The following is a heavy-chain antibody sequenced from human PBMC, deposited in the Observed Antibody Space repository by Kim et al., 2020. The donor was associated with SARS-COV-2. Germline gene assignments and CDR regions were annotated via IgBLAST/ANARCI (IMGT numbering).Heavy chain of an antibody. J-gene: IGHJ3*02. Sequence: SETLSLTCAVYGGSFSGYYWSWIRQPPGKGLEWIGEIIYCETPTSNRPSKARSPISLTPSKNQSSLKWTSWPAAARAVIYCARGGRVRVRGGSLAIW. V-gene: IGHV4-34*01. CDR2: IIYCETP. CDR3: ARGGRVRVRGGSLAI. D-gene: IGHD3-16*01. CDR1: GGSFSGYY.